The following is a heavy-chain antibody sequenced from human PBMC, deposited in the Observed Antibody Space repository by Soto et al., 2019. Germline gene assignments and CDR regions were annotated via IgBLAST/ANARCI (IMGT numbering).Heavy chain of an antibody. Sequence: QVQLQQWGAGLLKPSETLSLTCAVYGGSFSGYYWSWIRQPPGKGLEWIGEINHSGSTNYNPSLQSRVTISVDPSKNQFSLKLSSVTAADTAVYYCARPYSGSYWGQGTLVTVSS. CDR3: ARPYSGSY. J-gene: IGHJ4*02. CDR1: GGSFSGYY. D-gene: IGHD1-26*01. CDR2: INHSGST. V-gene: IGHV4-34*01.